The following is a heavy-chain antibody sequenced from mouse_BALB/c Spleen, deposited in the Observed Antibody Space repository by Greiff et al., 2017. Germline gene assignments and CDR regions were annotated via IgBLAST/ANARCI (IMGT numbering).Heavy chain of an antibody. Sequence: EVQLQQSGAELVKPGASVKLSCTASGFNIKDTYMHWVKQRPEQGLEWIGRIDPANGNTKYDPKFQGKATITADTSSNTAYLQLSSLTSEDTAVYYCAPIYYDYERNYYAMDYWGQGTSVTVSS. CDR1: GFNIKDTY. CDR2: IDPANGNT. CDR3: APIYYDYERNYYAMDY. J-gene: IGHJ4*01. V-gene: IGHV14-3*02. D-gene: IGHD2-4*01.